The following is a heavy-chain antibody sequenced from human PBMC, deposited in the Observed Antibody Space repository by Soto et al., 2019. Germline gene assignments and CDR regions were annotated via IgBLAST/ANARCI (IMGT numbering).Heavy chain of an antibody. CDR1: GFPFSSYA. J-gene: IGHJ4*02. CDR2: ISGSGGST. D-gene: IGHD3-10*01. CDR3: AKDQTRSITMVRGVIIDY. Sequence: PGGSLRLSCAASGFPFSSYAMSWVRQAPGKGLEWVSAISGSGGSTYYADSVKGRFTISRDNSKNTLYLQMNSLRAEDTAVYYCAKDQTRSITMVRGVIIDYWGQGTLVTVSS. V-gene: IGHV3-23*01.